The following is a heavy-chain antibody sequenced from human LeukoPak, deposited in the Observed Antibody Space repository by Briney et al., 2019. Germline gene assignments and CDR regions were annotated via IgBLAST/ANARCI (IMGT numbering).Heavy chain of an antibody. Sequence: PGGSLRLSCAASGFSFSRYWMQWVRQAPGKGLVWVSYINSDGSSTTYADSVKGRFTISRDNAKNTLYLQMNSLRAEDTAVYYCARDPSYSENLDYWGQGTLVTVSS. D-gene: IGHD1-26*01. J-gene: IGHJ4*02. CDR1: GFSFSRYW. CDR3: ARDPSYSENLDY. V-gene: IGHV3-74*01. CDR2: INSDGSST.